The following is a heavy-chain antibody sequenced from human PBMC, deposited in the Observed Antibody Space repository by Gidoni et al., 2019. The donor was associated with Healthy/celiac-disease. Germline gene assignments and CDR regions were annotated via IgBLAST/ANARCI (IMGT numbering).Heavy chain of an antibody. CDR3: ARAGGYDFWSGYYAPTYGMDV. J-gene: IGHJ6*02. Sequence: EVQLLDSGGGLVQPGGSLRLSCAASGFTFRSYWMHWVRQAPGKGLVWVSRINSDGSSTSYADSVKGRFTISRDNAKNTLYLQMNSLRAEDTAVYYCARAGGYDFWSGYYAPTYGMDVWGQGTTVTVSS. D-gene: IGHD3-3*01. CDR1: GFTFRSYW. V-gene: IGHV3-74*01. CDR2: INSDGSST.